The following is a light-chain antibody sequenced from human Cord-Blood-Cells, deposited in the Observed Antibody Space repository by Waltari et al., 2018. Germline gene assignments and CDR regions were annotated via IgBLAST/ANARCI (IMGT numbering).Light chain of an antibody. V-gene: IGLV2-23*01. CDR1: SRDVGRYHL. Sequence: QSALTQPASVSGSPGQSITISCTGTSRDVGRYHLGSWYQQHPGKAPKLMIYEGSKRPSGVSNRFSGSKSGNTASLTISGLQAEDEADYYCCSYAGSSTWVFGGGTKLTVL. CDR3: CSYAGSSTWV. CDR2: EGS. J-gene: IGLJ3*02.